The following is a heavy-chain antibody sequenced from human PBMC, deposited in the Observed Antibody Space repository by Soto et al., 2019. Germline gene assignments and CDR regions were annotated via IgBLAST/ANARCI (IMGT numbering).Heavy chain of an antibody. CDR2: IYPGDSDT. J-gene: IGHJ4*02. Sequence: GESLKISCKGSGYSFTSYWIGWVRQMPGKGLEWMGIIYPGDSDTRYSPSFQGQVTISADKSISTAYLQWSSLKASDTAMYYCARHMGSEEQWLVPRYDYWGQGTLVTVSS. CDR1: GYSFTSYW. CDR3: ARHMGSEEQWLVPRYDY. V-gene: IGHV5-51*01. D-gene: IGHD6-19*01.